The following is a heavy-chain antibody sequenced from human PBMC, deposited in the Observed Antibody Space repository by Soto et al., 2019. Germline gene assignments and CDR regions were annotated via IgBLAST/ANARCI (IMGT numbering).Heavy chain of an antibody. D-gene: IGHD2-21*02. Sequence: AETLSLTCIVSGESISSSSYYWGWIRQPPGKGLEWIGSIYYSGRTYYNPSFKSRVTISIDTSKNQFSLKLSSVTATDTAVYYCARQRTTVVTQAYFDHWGQGALVTVSS. J-gene: IGHJ4*02. CDR1: GESISSSSYY. CDR3: ARQRTTVVTQAYFDH. CDR2: IYYSGRT. V-gene: IGHV4-39*01.